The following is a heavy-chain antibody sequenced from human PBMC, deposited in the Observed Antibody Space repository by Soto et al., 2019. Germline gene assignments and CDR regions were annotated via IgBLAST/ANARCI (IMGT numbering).Heavy chain of an antibody. J-gene: IGHJ5*02. V-gene: IGHV3-23*01. CDR3: ALEDIVVVPAAIPWFDP. Sequence: GGSLRLSCAASGFTFSSYAMSWVRQAPGKGLEWVSAISGSGGSTYYADSVKGRFTISRDNSKNTLYLQMNSLRAEDTAVYYCALEDIVVVPAAIPWFDPWGQGTLVTVSS. CDR1: GFTFSSYA. CDR2: ISGSGGST. D-gene: IGHD2-2*01.